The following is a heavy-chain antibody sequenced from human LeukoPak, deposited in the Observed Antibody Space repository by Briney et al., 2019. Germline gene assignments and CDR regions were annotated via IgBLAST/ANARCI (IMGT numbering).Heavy chain of an antibody. CDR1: GGSFSRYY. CDR2: IDHRGDT. V-gene: IGHV4-34*01. J-gene: IGHJ4*03. Sequence: SETLSLTCAVYGGSFSRYYWSWIRQSPGKGLEWIAEIDHRGDTNYNPSVKSRVTISVDTSKNQFSLKVRSLSAADTALYYCARGATISETGYFDFWGQGALVTVSS. CDR3: ARGATISETGYFDF. D-gene: IGHD5-24*01.